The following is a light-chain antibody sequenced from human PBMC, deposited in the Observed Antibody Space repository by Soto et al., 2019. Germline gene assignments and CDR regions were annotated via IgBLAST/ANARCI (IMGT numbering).Light chain of an antibody. Sequence: QSVLTQSPSASGPPGQRLSISCSGRSSNIGSNYVYWYQQIPGTAPKLLIYRDNQRPSGVPGRFSGSKSGTSASLAISGLRSEDEAYYFCAAWYDTLGGPLFGGGTQLTVL. CDR1: SSNIGSNY. V-gene: IGLV1-47*02. CDR2: RDN. J-gene: IGLJ2*01. CDR3: AAWYDTLGGPL.